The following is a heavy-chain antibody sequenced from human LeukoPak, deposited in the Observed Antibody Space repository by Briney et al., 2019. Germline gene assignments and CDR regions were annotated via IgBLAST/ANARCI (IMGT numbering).Heavy chain of an antibody. J-gene: IGHJ4*02. CDR2: IRGKNNNYTA. D-gene: IGHD1-26*01. CDR3: ARDANGSPDY. V-gene: IGHV3-72*01. Sequence: GGSLRLSCAASGFNFRGYFMDWVRRAPGKGLEWVGRIRGKNNNYTAEYAASVKGRFIISRDDSTNSLSLQMNSLKTEDTAIYYCARDANGSPDYWGQGTLVTVSS. CDR1: GFNFRGYF.